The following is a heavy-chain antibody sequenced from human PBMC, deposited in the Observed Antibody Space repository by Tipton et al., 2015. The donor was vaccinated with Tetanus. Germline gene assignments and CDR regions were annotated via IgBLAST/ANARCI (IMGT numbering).Heavy chain of an antibody. CDR1: GYSFTSYW. CDR3: ARLRWNYSFRPYYFDS. J-gene: IGHJ4*02. D-gene: IGHD1-7*01. CDR2: IYPGDFEI. V-gene: IGHV5-51*01. Sequence: QSGAEVKKSGESLKISCKASGYSFTSYWIGWVRQMPGKGLEWMGIIYPGDFEIRYSPSFQGQVTISADKSINTAYLQWSSLRASDSAIFYCARLRWNYSFRPYYFDSWGLGTLVTVSS.